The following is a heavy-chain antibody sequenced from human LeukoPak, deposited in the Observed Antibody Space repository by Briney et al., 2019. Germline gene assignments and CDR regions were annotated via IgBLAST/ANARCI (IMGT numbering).Heavy chain of an antibody. Sequence: GGSLRLSCGASGFSFSSYAMSWVRQAPGKGLEWVSAISGSGGSTYYADSVKGRFTISRDNSKNTLYLQMNSLRAEDTAVYYCAKNSDSSGYPNWFDPWGQGTLVTVSS. V-gene: IGHV3-23*01. CDR3: AKNSDSSGYPNWFDP. CDR2: ISGSGGST. D-gene: IGHD3-22*01. CDR1: GFSFSSYA. J-gene: IGHJ5*02.